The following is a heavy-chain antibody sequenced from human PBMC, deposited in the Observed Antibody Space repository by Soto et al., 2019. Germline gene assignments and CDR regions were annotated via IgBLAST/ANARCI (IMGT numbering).Heavy chain of an antibody. D-gene: IGHD1-26*01. CDR3: ARLVGATEGSDDAFDI. CDR1: GYTFTSYY. CDR2: INPSGGST. V-gene: IGHV1-46*01. J-gene: IGHJ3*02. Sequence: ASVKVSCKASGYTFTSYYMHWVRQAPGQGLEWMGIINPSGGSTSYAQKFQGRVTMTRDTSTSTVYMELSSLRSEDTAVYYCARLVGATEGSDDAFDISGQGTMVTVSS.